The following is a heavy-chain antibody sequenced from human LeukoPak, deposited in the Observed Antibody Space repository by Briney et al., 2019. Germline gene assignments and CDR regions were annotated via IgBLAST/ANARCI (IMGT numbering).Heavy chain of an antibody. CDR1: GGSISSSSYY. CDR2: IYYSGST. CDR3: ASGNTYDSSGYYFH. J-gene: IGHJ4*02. D-gene: IGHD3-22*01. Sequence: PSETLSLTCTVSGGSISSSSYYWGWIRQPPGKGLEWIGSIYYSGSTYYNPSLKSRVTISVDTSKNQFSLKLSSVTAADTAVYYCASGNTYDSSGYYFHWGQGTLVTVSS. V-gene: IGHV4-39*01.